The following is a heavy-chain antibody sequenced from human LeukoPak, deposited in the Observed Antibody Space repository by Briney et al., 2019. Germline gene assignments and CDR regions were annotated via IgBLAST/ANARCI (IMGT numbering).Heavy chain of an antibody. CDR1: GFTFSSFS. V-gene: IGHV3-21*01. CDR2: ISTGGAAT. Sequence: GGSLRLSCAASGFTFSSFSMNWVRQAPGKGLEWVSTISTGGAATYYADSVKGRFTISRDNAKNSLYLQMNSLRAEDTAVYYCARAGGDGGSYGQAFDIWGQGTMVTVSS. D-gene: IGHD1-26*01. J-gene: IGHJ3*02. CDR3: ARAGGDGGSYGQAFDI.